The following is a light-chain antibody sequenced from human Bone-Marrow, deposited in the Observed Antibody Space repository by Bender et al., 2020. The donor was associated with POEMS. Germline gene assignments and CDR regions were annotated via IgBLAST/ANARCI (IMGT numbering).Light chain of an antibody. J-gene: IGLJ2*01. CDR3: SSYAGNNNLI. V-gene: IGLV2-8*01. CDR2: DVN. CDR1: NIDVGGYDY. Sequence: QSALTQPPSASGSPGQSVIISCTGTNIDVGGYDYVSWYQQHPDKAPKLIIYDVNKRPSGVPDRYSGSKSGTTASLTVAGLRAEDDADYFCSSYAGNNNLIFGDGTTLTVL.